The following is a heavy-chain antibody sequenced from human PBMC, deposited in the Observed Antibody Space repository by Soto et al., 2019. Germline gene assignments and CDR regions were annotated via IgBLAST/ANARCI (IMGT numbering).Heavy chain of an antibody. J-gene: IGHJ6*02. CDR1: GGTFSSYA. CDR3: ARGDKRDFWSGYSYYYYGMDV. D-gene: IGHD3-3*01. CDR2: IIPIFGTA. V-gene: IGHV1-69*13. Sequence: ASVKVSCKASGGTFSSYAISWVRQAPGQGLEWMGGIIPIFGTANYAQKFQGRVTITADESTSTAYMELSSLRSEDTAVYYCARGDKRDFWSGYSYYYYGMDVWGQGTTVTVSS.